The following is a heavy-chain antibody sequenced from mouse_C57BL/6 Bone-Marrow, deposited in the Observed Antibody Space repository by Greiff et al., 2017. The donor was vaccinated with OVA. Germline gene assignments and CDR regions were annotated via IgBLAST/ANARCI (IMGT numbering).Heavy chain of an antibody. D-gene: IGHD2-10*02. CDR1: GYTFTSYW. CDR2: IDPSDSYT. J-gene: IGHJ4*01. CDR3: ARAGGYGNSYALDY. Sequence: QVQLQQPGAELVMPGASVKLSCKASGYTFTSYWMHWVKQRPGQGLEWIGEIDPSDSYTNYNQKFKGKSTMTADKSSSTAYMQLSSLISEDSAVYDCARAGGYGNSYALDYWGQGTSVTVSS. V-gene: IGHV1-69*01.